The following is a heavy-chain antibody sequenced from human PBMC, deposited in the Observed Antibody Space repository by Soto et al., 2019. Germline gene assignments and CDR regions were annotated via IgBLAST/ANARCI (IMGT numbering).Heavy chain of an antibody. V-gene: IGHV3-9*01. CDR1: GFTFDDCA. CDR2: ISWDSATV. D-gene: IGHD3-9*01. Sequence: PGGSLRLSCSASGFTFDDCAMHWVRQAPGKGPEWVSGISWDSATVGYAESVKGRFTITRDDAKNSLYLQMDSLRREDTALYYCVQGRYPTMSNPFDHWRQVTPVTV. J-gene: IGHJ5*02. CDR3: VQGRYPTMSNPFDH.